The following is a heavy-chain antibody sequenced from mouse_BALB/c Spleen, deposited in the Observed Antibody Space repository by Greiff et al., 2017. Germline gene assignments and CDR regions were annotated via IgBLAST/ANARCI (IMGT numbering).Heavy chain of an antibody. J-gene: IGHJ4*01. V-gene: IGHV14-4*02. CDR2: IDPENGDT. CDR3: DRYDSYYAMDY. Sequence: VQLKQSGAELVRSGASVKLSCTASGFNIKDYYMHWVKQRPEQGLEWIGWIDPENGDTEYAPKFQGKATMTADTSSNTAYLQLSSLTSEDTAVYYCDRYDSYYAMDYWGQGTSVTVSS. D-gene: IGHD2-14*01. CDR1: GFNIKDYY.